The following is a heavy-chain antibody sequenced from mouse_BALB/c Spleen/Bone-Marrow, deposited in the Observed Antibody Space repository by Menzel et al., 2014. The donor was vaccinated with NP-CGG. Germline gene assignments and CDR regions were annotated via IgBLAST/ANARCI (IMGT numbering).Heavy chain of an antibody. CDR1: GYTFTSYW. J-gene: IGHJ4*01. CDR3: ARALGDGYYYAMDY. D-gene: IGHD2-3*01. CDR2: IDPSDSET. Sequence: VQLQQSGAELVKPGAPVKLSCKASGYTFTSYWMNWVKQRPGRGLEWIGRIDPSDSETHYNQKFKDKATLTVDKSSRTAYIQVSSLTSEDSAVYHCARALGDGYYYAMDYWGQGTSVTVSS. V-gene: IGHV1-69*02.